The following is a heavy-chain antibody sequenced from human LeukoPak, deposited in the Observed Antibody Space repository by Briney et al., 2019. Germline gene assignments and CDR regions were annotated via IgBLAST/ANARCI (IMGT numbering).Heavy chain of an antibody. Sequence: PGGSLRLSCAASGFTFSNAWMSWVRQAPGKGLEWVGRIKSKTDGGTTDYAAPVKGRFTISRDDSKNTLYLQMNSLKTEDTAVYYCTNGLVATIFYGSWFGMDVWGQGTTVTVSS. CDR1: GFTFSNAW. J-gene: IGHJ6*02. D-gene: IGHD5-12*01. CDR3: TNGLVATIFYGSWFGMDV. V-gene: IGHV3-15*01. CDR2: IKSKTDGGTT.